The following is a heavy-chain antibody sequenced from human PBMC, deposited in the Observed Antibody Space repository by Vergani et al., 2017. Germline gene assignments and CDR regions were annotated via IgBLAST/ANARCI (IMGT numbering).Heavy chain of an antibody. CDR1: GFTFGDYA. Sequence: EVQLVESGGGLVQPGRSLRLSCTASGFTFGDYAMSWFRQAPGKGLEWVGFIRSKAYGGTTEYAASVKGRFTISRNDSKSIAYLHMNSLKTEDTAVYYCTRERVGATIDYWGQGTLVTVSS. D-gene: IGHD1-26*01. CDR2: IRSKAYGGTT. CDR3: TRERVGATIDY. V-gene: IGHV3-49*03. J-gene: IGHJ4*02.